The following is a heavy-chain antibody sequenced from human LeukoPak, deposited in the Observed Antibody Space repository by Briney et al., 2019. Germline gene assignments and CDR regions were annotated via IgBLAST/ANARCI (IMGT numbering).Heavy chain of an antibody. J-gene: IGHJ6*02. V-gene: IGHV1-2*02. CDR2: INPNSGGT. CDR3: ARDRWYYDSSGYYYYGMDV. D-gene: IGHD3-22*01. CDR1: GYTFTGYY. Sequence: ASVKVSCKASGYTFTGYYMHWVRQAPGQGLEWMGWINPNSGGTNYAQKFQGRVTMTRDTSISTAYMELSRLRSDDTAVYYCARDRWYYDSSGYYYYGMDVWGQGTTVTVSS.